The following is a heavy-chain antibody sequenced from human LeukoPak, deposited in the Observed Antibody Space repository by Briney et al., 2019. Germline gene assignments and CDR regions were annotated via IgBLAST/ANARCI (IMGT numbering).Heavy chain of an antibody. CDR3: AKDQGTVTKNWFDP. V-gene: IGHV3-30-3*01. CDR1: GFTFSDYA. J-gene: IGHJ5*02. Sequence: GGSLRLSCAASGFTFSDYAMHWVRQGPGKGLEWVAVISDEGHQKYYGDSVKGRFTISRDNSKNTLYLQMNSLRAEDTAVYYCAKDQGTVTKNWFDPWGQGTLVTVSS. D-gene: IGHD4-17*01. CDR2: ISDEGHQK.